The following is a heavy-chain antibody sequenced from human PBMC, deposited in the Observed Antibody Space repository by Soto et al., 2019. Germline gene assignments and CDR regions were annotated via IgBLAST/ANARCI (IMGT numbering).Heavy chain of an antibody. CDR1: GFTFDDYT. V-gene: IGHV3-43*01. D-gene: IGHD5-18*01. CDR3: AKDIMGQGRYSYGPLYYYGMDV. Sequence: GGSLRLSCAASGFTFDDYTMHWVRQAPGKGLEWVSLISWDGGSTYYADSLKGRFTISRDNSKNSLYLKMNSLRTEDTALYYCAKDIMGQGRYSYGPLYYYGMDVWGQGTTVTVSS. CDR2: ISWDGGST. J-gene: IGHJ6*02.